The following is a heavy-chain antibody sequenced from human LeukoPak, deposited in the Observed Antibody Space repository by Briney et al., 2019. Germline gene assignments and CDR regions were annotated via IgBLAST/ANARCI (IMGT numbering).Heavy chain of an antibody. J-gene: IGHJ4*02. D-gene: IGHD2-2*01. CDR1: GGSISSSSYY. V-gene: IGHV4-39*01. Sequence: PSETLSLTCTVSGGSISSSSYYWGWIRQPPGKGLEWIGSIYYSGSTYYNPSLKSRVTISVDTSKNQFSLKLSSVTAADTAVYYCAIIPAHHGTGDYWGQGTLVTVSS. CDR3: AIIPAHHGTGDY. CDR2: IYYSGST.